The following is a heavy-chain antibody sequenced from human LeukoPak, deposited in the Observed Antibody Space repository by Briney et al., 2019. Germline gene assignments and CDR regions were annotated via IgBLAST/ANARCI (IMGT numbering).Heavy chain of an antibody. CDR3: ASFPRYSGSCSYYCGMDV. CDR2: IIPILGIA. CDR1: GGTFSSYA. Sequence: GASVKVSCKASGGTFSSYAISWVRQAPGQGLEWMGRIIPILGIANYAQKFQGRVTITADKSTSTAYMELSSLRSEDTAVYYCASFPRYSGSCSYYCGMDVWGQGTTVTVSS. J-gene: IGHJ6*02. V-gene: IGHV1-69*04. D-gene: IGHD1-26*01.